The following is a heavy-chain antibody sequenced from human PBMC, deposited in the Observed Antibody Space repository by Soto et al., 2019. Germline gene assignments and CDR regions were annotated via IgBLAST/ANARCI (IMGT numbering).Heavy chain of an antibody. Sequence: GGSLRLSCAASGFTFSSYAMSWVRQAPGKGLEWVSAISGSGGSTYYADSVKGRFTISRDNSKNTLYLQMNSLRAEDTAVYYCAKDRSHYYYDSSGTFDYWGQGTLVTVS. CDR2: ISGSGGST. D-gene: IGHD3-22*01. V-gene: IGHV3-23*01. CDR3: AKDRSHYYYDSSGTFDY. J-gene: IGHJ4*02. CDR1: GFTFSSYA.